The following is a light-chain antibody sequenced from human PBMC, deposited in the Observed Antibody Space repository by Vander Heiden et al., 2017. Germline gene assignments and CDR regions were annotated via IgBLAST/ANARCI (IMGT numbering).Light chain of an antibody. CDR1: KLGDKY. V-gene: IGLV3-1*01. Sequence: SYELTQPPSVSVSPGQTASITCSGDKLGDKYACWYQQKPGQSPVLVIYQDSKRPSGIPERFSGSNSGNTATLTISGTQAMDEADYYCQAWDSSTYNYGFGTGTKVTVL. CDR3: QAWDSSTYNYG. CDR2: QDS. J-gene: IGLJ1*01.